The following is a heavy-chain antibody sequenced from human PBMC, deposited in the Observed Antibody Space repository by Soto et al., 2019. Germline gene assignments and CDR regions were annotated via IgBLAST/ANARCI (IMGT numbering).Heavy chain of an antibody. V-gene: IGHV4-4*02. CDR1: NVSIASSKW. CDR2: ISHSGTV. D-gene: IGHD2-2*02. Sequence: LVPRSVESGVGNVSIASSKWWHWVRQPPGKGLEWLGKISHSGTVNYNATLRSRVTISVDKPKNQLSLKLMSVTAADTAVYYCAKVLYAGDYYYSGMDVWGQRTTVPVSS. CDR3: AKVLYAGDYYYSGMDV. J-gene: IGHJ6*02.